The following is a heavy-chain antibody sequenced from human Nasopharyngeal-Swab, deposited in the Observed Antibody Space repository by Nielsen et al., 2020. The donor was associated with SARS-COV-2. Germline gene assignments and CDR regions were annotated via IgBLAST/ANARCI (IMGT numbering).Heavy chain of an antibody. J-gene: IGHJ4*02. CDR2: INGDGSTI. CDR1: GLTFSGHW. CDR3: ARGPIWESGYRGLDY. D-gene: IGHD3-3*01. V-gene: IGHV3-74*01. Sequence: GESLKISCAASGLTFSGHWMHWVRQAPGRGLVWVSRINGDGSTISYAESVRGRFTISRDNAKNTLYLQMNSLRAEDTAVYYCARGPIWESGYRGLDYWGQGTLVTVSS.